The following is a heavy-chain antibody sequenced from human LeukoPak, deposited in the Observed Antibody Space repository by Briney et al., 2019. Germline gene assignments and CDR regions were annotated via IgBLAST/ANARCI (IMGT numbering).Heavy chain of an antibody. CDR1: GFTFSSYA. Sequence: PGGSLRLSCAASGFTFSSYAMHWVRQAPGKGLEWVAVISYDGSNKYYADSVKGRLTISRDNSKNTLYLQMNSLRAEDTAVYYCARDTSNEYGDSHNWFDPWGQGTLVTVSS. D-gene: IGHD4-17*01. CDR3: ARDTSNEYGDSHNWFDP. V-gene: IGHV3-30*04. J-gene: IGHJ5*02. CDR2: ISYDGSNK.